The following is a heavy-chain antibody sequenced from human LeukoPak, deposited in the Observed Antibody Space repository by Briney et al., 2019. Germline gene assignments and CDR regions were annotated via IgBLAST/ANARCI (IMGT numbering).Heavy chain of an antibody. CDR3: ARGTGGVVITGIDY. V-gene: IGHV1-18*01. D-gene: IGHD3-3*01. Sequence: ASVKLSCKASGYTFTSYGISWVRQAPGQGLEWMGWISAYNGNTNYAQKLQGRVTMTTDTSTSTAYMELRSLRSDDTAVYYCARGTGGVVITGIDYWGQGTLVTVFS. CDR1: GYTFTSYG. J-gene: IGHJ4*02. CDR2: ISAYNGNT.